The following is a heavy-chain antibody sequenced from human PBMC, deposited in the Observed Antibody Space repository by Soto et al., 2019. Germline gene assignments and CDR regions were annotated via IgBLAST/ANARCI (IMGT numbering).Heavy chain of an antibody. CDR1: GGTFSSYA. CDR2: IIPIFGTA. V-gene: IGHV1-69*12. D-gene: IGHD2-21*02. Sequence: QVQLVQSGAEVKKPGSSVKVSCKASGGTFSSYAISWVRQAPGQGLEWMGGIIPIFGTANYAQKFQGRVTITADESTSTAYMELSSLRSEDTAVYYCASPYCGGDCYPSTLDAFDIWGQGTMVTVSS. CDR3: ASPYCGGDCYPSTLDAFDI. J-gene: IGHJ3*02.